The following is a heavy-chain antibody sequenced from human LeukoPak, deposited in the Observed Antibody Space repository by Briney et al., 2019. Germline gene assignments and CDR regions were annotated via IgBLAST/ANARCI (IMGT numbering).Heavy chain of an antibody. Sequence: PGGSLRLSCAASGFTFSSYWMSWVRQAPGKGLEWVANIKQDGSEKYYVDSVKGRFTISRDNAKNSLYLQMNSLRAEDTAVYYCARTLTIFGVVTAFDIWGQGTMVTVSS. CDR3: ARTLTIFGVVTAFDI. V-gene: IGHV3-7*01. D-gene: IGHD3-3*01. J-gene: IGHJ3*02. CDR2: IKQDGSEK. CDR1: GFTFSSYW.